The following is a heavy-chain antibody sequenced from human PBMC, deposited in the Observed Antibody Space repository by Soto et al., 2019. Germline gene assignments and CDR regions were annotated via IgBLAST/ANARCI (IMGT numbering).Heavy chain of an antibody. Sequence: GASVKVSCKASGYTFTSYAMHWVRQAPGQRLEWMGWINAGNGNTKYSQKFQGRVTITRDTSASTAYMELSSLRSEDTAVYYCASGTYYDFWSGYRFGYYGMDVWGQGTTVPVSS. V-gene: IGHV1-3*01. CDR2: INAGNGNT. CDR1: GYTFTSYA. D-gene: IGHD3-3*01. J-gene: IGHJ6*02. CDR3: ASGTYYDFWSGYRFGYYGMDV.